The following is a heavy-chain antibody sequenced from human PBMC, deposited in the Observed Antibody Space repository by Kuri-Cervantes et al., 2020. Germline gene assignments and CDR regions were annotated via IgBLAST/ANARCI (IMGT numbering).Heavy chain of an antibody. V-gene: IGHV3-30*18. Sequence: GESLKISCAASGLTFSSYGMHWVRQAPGKGLEWVAVISYDGSNKYYADSVKGRFTISRDNSKNTLYLQMNSLRAEDTAVYYCAKSLPKYQLLSAIDYWGQGTLVTVSS. J-gene: IGHJ4*02. D-gene: IGHD2-2*01. CDR1: GLTFSSYG. CDR2: ISYDGSNK. CDR3: AKSLPKYQLLSAIDY.